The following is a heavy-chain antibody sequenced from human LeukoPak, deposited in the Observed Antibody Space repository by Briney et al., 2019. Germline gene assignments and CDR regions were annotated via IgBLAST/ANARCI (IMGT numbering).Heavy chain of an antibody. V-gene: IGHV1-2*02. CDR2: INPNSGGT. Sequence: ASVTVSFKPSGYSFTDYYMHWGRQAPGQGVEWVGWINPNSGGTSSAQKFQGRVTMTRHTSITTVYMEMSWLTSDDTAIYYCARADRLHGGPYLIGPWGQGTLVTVSS. CDR1: GYSFTDYY. D-gene: IGHD2-21*01. J-gene: IGHJ5*02. CDR3: ARADRLHGGPYLIGP.